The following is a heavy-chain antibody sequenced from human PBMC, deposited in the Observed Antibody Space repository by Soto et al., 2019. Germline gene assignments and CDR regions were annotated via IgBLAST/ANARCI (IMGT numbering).Heavy chain of an antibody. CDR1: GCSISSYY. V-gene: IGHV4-59*01. Sequence: SETLSLTCTVSGCSISSYYWSWIRQPPGKGLEWIGYIYYSGSTNYNPSLKSRVTISVDTSKNQFSLKLSSVTAADTAVYYCAIGSSRAFQHWGQGTLVTVSS. J-gene: IGHJ1*01. D-gene: IGHD6-13*01. CDR2: IYYSGST. CDR3: AIGSSRAFQH.